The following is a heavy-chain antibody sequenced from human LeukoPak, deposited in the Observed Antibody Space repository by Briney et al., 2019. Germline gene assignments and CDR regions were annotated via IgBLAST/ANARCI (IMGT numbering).Heavy chain of an antibody. Sequence: SVKVSCKASGGTFSSYAISWVRRAPGQGLEWMGGIIPIFGTANYAQKFQGRVTITADKSTSTAYMELSSLRSEDTAVYYCAKTATTVTPPHYYYYYMDVWGKGTTVTVSS. CDR3: AKTATTVTPPHYYYYYMDV. J-gene: IGHJ6*03. D-gene: IGHD4-17*01. V-gene: IGHV1-69*06. CDR2: IIPIFGTA. CDR1: GGTFSSYA.